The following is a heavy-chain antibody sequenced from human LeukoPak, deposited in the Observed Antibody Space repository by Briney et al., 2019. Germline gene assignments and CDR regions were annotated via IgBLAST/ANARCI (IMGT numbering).Heavy chain of an antibody. D-gene: IGHD2-2*01. Sequence: GASVQVSCKAYGYTFTGYYMHWVRQAPGQGLEWLGWINPNSGGTNYAQKFQGRVTMTRDTSISTAYMELSRLRSDDTAGYYCARDPSYCSSTSCYWGDYYYYYGMDVWGQGTTVTVSS. J-gene: IGHJ6*02. CDR1: GYTFTGYY. CDR3: ARDPSYCSSTSCYWGDYYYYYGMDV. V-gene: IGHV1-2*02. CDR2: INPNSGGT.